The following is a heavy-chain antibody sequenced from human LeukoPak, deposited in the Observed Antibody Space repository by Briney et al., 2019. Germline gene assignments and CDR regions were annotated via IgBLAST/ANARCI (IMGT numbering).Heavy chain of an antibody. CDR3: ARGRYNYQSSNWFDP. Sequence: ASVKVSCKASGYSFTSYDINWVRQASGQGLEWMGWMNPNSGNTGYAQKFQGRLTMTRNPSIRTAYMELSSLRSEDTAVYYCARGRYNYQSSNWFDPWGQGTLVTVSS. D-gene: IGHD3-22*01. V-gene: IGHV1-8*01. CDR1: GYSFTSYD. J-gene: IGHJ5*02. CDR2: MNPNSGNT.